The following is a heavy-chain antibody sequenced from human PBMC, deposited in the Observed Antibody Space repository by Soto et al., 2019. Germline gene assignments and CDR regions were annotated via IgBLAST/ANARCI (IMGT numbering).Heavy chain of an antibody. CDR2: IYPGDSDT. D-gene: IGHD3-9*01. CDR3: ARPGFRYFD. CDR1: GYSFTSNW. V-gene: IGHV5-51*01. J-gene: IGHJ4*02. Sequence: PGESPKISCKGSGYSFTSNWIAWVRQMPGKGLEWMGIIYPGDSDTRYSPSFQGQVTISADKSISTAFLQWSSLKASDTAIYYCARPGFRYFDWGEGTLVTSPQ.